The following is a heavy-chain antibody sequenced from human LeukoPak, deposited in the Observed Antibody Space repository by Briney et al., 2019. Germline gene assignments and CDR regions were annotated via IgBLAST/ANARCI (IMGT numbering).Heavy chain of an antibody. V-gene: IGHV1-69*01. CDR2: IIPIFGTA. D-gene: IGHD3-22*01. Sequence: SVKVSCKASGGTFSSYAISWVRQAPGQGLEWMGGIIPIFGTANYAQKFQGRVTITADESTSTAYMELSSLRSEDTAVYYCARGPSPYYYDSSGYQPYGMDVWGQGTTVTVSS. J-gene: IGHJ6*02. CDR3: ARGPSPYYYDSSGYQPYGMDV. CDR1: GGTFSSYA.